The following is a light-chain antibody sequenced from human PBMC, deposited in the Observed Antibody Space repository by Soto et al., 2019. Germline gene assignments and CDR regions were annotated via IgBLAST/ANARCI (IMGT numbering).Light chain of an antibody. CDR2: SAS. Sequence: DIPMTQSPSTLSASIGDRTTISCRASQNIDSWLAWYQQRPGKASKLLIYSASNLEGGVPSRFGGSGPGSDSTLTITSLQPDDCPTYYCEQYSDYSRSFGQGTQVEVK. CDR3: EQYSDYSRS. CDR1: QNIDSW. J-gene: IGKJ1*01. V-gene: IGKV1-5*03.